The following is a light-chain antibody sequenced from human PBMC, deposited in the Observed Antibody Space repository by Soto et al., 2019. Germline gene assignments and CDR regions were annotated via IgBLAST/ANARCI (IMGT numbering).Light chain of an antibody. J-gene: IGKJ1*01. CDR1: QSVSGW. CDR2: DAS. Sequence: DIQMTQSPSTLSASVGDTVTVTCRASQSVSGWLAWYQQKPGEAPKLLIYDASSLESGVSLRFSGSGSGTEFTLTISSLQPDDFATYYCQQYNSYSRTFGQGTKVDIK. CDR3: QQYNSYSRT. V-gene: IGKV1-5*01.